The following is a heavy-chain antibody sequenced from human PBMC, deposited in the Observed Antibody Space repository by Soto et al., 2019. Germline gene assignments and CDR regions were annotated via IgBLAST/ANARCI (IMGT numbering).Heavy chain of an antibody. Sequence: SETLSLTCTVSGGSITSYYWSWIRQPPGKGLEWIGYMYYSGNTKYNPSLKSRVTISVDTSQNQFSLKLSSVTAADTAVYYCASHYGSGSYGYYGLDVWGQGTTVTVSS. CDR2: MYYSGNT. J-gene: IGHJ6*02. CDR3: ASHYGSGSYGYYGLDV. V-gene: IGHV4-59*08. CDR1: GGSITSYY. D-gene: IGHD3-10*01.